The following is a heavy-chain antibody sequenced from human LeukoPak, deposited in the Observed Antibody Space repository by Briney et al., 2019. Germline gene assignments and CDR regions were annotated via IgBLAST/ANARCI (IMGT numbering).Heavy chain of an antibody. Sequence: PSETLSLTCTVSGGSISSYYWSWIRQPPGKGLEWIGYIYYSGSTNYNPSLKSRVTISVDTSKNQFSLKLSSVTAADTAVYYCARQSLYSSSWYVRYYFDYWGQGTLVTVSS. CDR2: IYYSGST. J-gene: IGHJ4*02. V-gene: IGHV4-59*08. D-gene: IGHD6-13*01. CDR3: ARQSLYSSSWYVRYYFDY. CDR1: GGSISSYY.